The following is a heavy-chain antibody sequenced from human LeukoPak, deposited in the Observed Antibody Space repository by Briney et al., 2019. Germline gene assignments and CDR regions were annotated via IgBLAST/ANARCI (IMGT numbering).Heavy chain of an antibody. J-gene: IGHJ4*02. D-gene: IGHD2-2*01. CDR3: AAYCSSTSCPRGIDY. CDR1: GYTFTTYW. V-gene: IGHV1-46*01. CDR2: INPNDGST. Sequence: ASVKVSCKASGYTFTTYWIQWVRQAPGQGLEWVALINPNDGSTTYAHKFQGRVTMTRDTSTSTVYMDLSRLTSEDTAVYYCAAYCSSTSCPRGIDYWGQGTLVTVSS.